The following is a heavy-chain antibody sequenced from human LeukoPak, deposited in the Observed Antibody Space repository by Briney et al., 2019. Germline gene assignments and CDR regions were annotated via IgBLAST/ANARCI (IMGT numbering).Heavy chain of an antibody. Sequence: SGGSLRLSCAASGFTLSSYGMHWVRQAPGKGLEWVAVISYDGSNKYYADSVKGRFTISRDNSKNTLYLQMNSLRAEDTAVYYCAKDAPYCSGSSCYSDAFDIWGQGTMVTVSS. CDR2: ISYDGSNK. CDR3: AKDAPYCSGSSCYSDAFDI. V-gene: IGHV3-30*18. D-gene: IGHD2-15*01. J-gene: IGHJ3*02. CDR1: GFTLSSYG.